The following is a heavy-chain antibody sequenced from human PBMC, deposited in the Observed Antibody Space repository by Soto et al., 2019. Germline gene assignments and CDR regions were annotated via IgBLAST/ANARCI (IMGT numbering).Heavy chain of an antibody. D-gene: IGHD5-18*01. V-gene: IGHV3-30-3*01. CDR3: ARGGYSLYDGIDY. CDR1: GFTFSSYA. CDR2: TSYDGTYK. Sequence: GGSLRLSCAASGFTFSSYAMHWVRQAPGKGLEWVAVTSYDGTYKYYADSVKGRFTISRDNSKKTLYLQMNSLRVEDTAVYYCARGGYSLYDGIDYWGQGTMVTVSS. J-gene: IGHJ3*01.